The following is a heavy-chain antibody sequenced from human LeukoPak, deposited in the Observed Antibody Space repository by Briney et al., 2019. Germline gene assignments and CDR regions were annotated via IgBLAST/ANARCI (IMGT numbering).Heavy chain of an antibody. Sequence: SETLSLTCAVYGGSFSGYYWSWIRQPPGKGLEWIGEINHSGSTNYNPSLKSRVTISVDTSKNQFSLKLSSVTAADTAVYYCARGLTYYYGSGSLQYYYYYAMDVWGKGTTVTVSS. CDR2: INHSGST. V-gene: IGHV4-34*01. J-gene: IGHJ6*04. CDR1: GGSFSGYY. D-gene: IGHD3-10*01. CDR3: ARGLTYYYGSGSLQYYYYYAMDV.